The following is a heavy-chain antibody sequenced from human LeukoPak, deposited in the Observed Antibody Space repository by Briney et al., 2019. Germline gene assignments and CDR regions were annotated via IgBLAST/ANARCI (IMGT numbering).Heavy chain of an antibody. V-gene: IGHV3-66*01. CDR1: GFTITSTY. CDR2: IYSGGVT. J-gene: IGHJ4*02. D-gene: IGHD1-26*01. CDR3: ARGGARATGY. Sequence: GGSLRLSCAASGFTITSTYINWVRQAPGKGLEWVSVIYSGGVTYYADSVKGRFTMSRDTSKNMVYLQANSLRAEDTAVYYCARGGARATGYWGQGTLVTVSS.